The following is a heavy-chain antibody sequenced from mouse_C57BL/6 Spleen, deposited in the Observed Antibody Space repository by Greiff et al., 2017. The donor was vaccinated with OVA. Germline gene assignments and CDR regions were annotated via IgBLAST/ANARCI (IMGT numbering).Heavy chain of an antibody. CDR3: TRENYGSYYYAMDY. CDR2: ISSGGDYI. V-gene: IGHV5-9-1*02. J-gene: IGHJ4*01. D-gene: IGHD1-1*01. Sequence: EVKLVESGEGLVKPGGSLKLSCAASGFTFSSYAMSWVRQTPEKRLEWVAYISSGGDYIYYADTVKGRFTISRDNARNTLYLQMSSLKSEDTAMDYCTRENYGSYYYAMDYWGQGASVTVST. CDR1: GFTFSSYA.